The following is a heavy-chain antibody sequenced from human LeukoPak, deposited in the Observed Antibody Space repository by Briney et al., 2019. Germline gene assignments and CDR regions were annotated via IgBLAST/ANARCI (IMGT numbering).Heavy chain of an antibody. V-gene: IGHV3-23*01. J-gene: IGHJ1*01. CDR2: MSGSGGST. Sequence: SGGSLRLSCAASGFTFSSYAMSWVRQAAGKGLEWVSAMSGSGGSTDYADSVKGRFTISRDNSKNTLYLQMNSLRAEDTVVYYCAKDPGVVVRNRYFQHWGQGTLVTVSS. CDR1: GFTFSSYA. D-gene: IGHD3-22*01. CDR3: AKDPGVVVRNRYFQH.